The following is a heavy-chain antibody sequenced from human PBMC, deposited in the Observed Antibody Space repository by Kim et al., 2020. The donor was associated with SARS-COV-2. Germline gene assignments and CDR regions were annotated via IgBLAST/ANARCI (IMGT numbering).Heavy chain of an antibody. V-gene: IGHV3-13*01. D-gene: IGHD2-2*01. J-gene: IGHJ3*02. Sequence: YYPGSVKGRFTISRENAKNSLYLQMNSLRAGDTAVYYCARATSEEFAFDIWGQGTMVTVSS. CDR3: ARATSEEFAFDI.